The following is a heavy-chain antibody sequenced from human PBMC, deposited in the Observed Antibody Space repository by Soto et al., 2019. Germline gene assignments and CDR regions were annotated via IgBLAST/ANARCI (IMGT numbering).Heavy chain of an antibody. CDR1: GFTLSSYT. J-gene: IGHJ4*02. Sequence: VVSLRISCAASGFTLSSYTIHWVRQAPGKGLEWLSCFNPRSSSIYYADSVRGRFTISRDNAKNSLFLQMNSLRDEDTAVYYCATEDPINYDGFDYWGQGTLVTVSS. CDR2: FNPRSSSI. D-gene: IGHD3-3*01. V-gene: IGHV3-48*02. CDR3: ATEDPINYDGFDY.